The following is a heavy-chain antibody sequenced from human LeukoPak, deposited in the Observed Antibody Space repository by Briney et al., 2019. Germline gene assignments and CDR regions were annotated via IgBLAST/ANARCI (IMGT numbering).Heavy chain of an antibody. CDR2: IYYSGST. J-gene: IGHJ4*02. CDR3: ARHAAAGTEPFDY. Sequence: SETLSLTCTVSGGSISSGDYYWSWIRQPPAKGLEWIGYIYYSGSTYYNPSLKSRVTISVDTSKNQFSLKLSSVTAADTAVYYCARHAAAGTEPFDYWGQGTLVTVSS. V-gene: IGHV4-30-4*01. CDR1: GGSISSGDYY. D-gene: IGHD6-13*01.